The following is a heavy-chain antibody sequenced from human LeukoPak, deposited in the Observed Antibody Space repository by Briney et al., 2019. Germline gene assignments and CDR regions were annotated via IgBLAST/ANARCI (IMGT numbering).Heavy chain of an antibody. CDR2: INHSGST. CDR1: GGSFSGYY. D-gene: IGHD3-10*01. J-gene: IGHJ5*02. CDR3: ARGWYYYGSGSHRFDP. V-gene: IGHV4-34*01. Sequence: SETLSLTCAVYGGSFSGYYWSWIRQPPGKGLEWIGEINHSGSTNYNPSLKSRVTISVDTSKNQFSLKLSSVTAADTAVYYCARGWYYYGSGSHRFDPWGQGTLVTVSS.